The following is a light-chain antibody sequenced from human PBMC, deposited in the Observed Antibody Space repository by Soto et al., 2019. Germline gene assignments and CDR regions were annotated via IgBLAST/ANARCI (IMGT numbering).Light chain of an antibody. CDR2: DAS. V-gene: IGKV3-11*01. CDR3: QQRSNWPYT. CDR1: QSVSSS. Sequence: EIVLTQSPATLSLSPGERATLSCRASQSVSSSLAWYQQKPGQAPRLLIYDASNRATGIPARFSGSGSGTDFTLTISSLEPEDFAVYHCQQRSNWPYTFGQGTKLEIK. J-gene: IGKJ2*01.